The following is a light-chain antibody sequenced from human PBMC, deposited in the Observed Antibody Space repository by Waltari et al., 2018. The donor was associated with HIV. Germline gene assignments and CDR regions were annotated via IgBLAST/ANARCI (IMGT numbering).Light chain of an antibody. CDR2: DVS. Sequence: QSALTQPASVSGAPGQSITISCTGTASDIGDYNYVSWYQQHPGKAPKLVIYDVSNRPSGISTRFSGSKSGTTASLTISGLQAEDEAVYYCSSYTRSTRTTAWLFGGVTRLTVL. CDR1: ASDIGDYNY. V-gene: IGLV2-14*03. CDR3: SSYTRSTRTTAWL. J-gene: IGLJ2*01.